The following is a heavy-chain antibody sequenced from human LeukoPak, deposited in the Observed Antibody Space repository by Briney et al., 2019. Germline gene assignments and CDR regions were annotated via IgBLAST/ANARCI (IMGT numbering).Heavy chain of an antibody. D-gene: IGHD3-3*01. CDR1: GGSISSGTYY. CDR2: ISTSGST. J-gene: IGHJ5*02. CDR3: ARGFWSGYYNSNWFDP. Sequence: TLSLTCTVSGGSISSGTYYWSWIRQPAGKGLEWIGRISTSGSTNYNPSLQSRITISVDTSKNQFSLKVSSVTAADTAVYYCARGFWSGYYNSNWFDPWGQGTLVTVSS. V-gene: IGHV4-61*02.